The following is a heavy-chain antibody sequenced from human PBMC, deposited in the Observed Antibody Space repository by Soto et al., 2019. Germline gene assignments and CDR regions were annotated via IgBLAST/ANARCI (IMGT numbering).Heavy chain of an antibody. J-gene: IGHJ6*03. CDR1: GFTFSSYS. CDR2: ISSSSSTI. Sequence: GGSLRLSCAASGFTFSSYSMNWVRQAPGKGLEWVSYISSSSSTIYYADSVKGRFTISRDNAKNSLYLQMNSLRAEDTAVYYCARGIYDFWSYMTEYYMDVWGKGTTVTVSS. V-gene: IGHV3-48*01. D-gene: IGHD3-3*01. CDR3: ARGIYDFWSYMTEYYMDV.